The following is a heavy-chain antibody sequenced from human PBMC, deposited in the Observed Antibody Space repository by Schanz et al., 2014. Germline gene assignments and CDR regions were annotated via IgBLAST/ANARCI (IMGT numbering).Heavy chain of an antibody. CDR2: IYGGST. CDR1: GFTVSSNY. V-gene: IGHV3-66*01. Sequence: EVQLVESGGGLVQPGGSLRLSCAASGFTVSSNYMSWVRQAPGKGLEWVSFIYGGSTYYTDSVKGRFTISRDNSKNTLYLQMNSLRAEDTAVYYCARDRWDWNNAFDIWGQGTMVTVSS. J-gene: IGHJ3*02. CDR3: ARDRWDWNNAFDI. D-gene: IGHD1-1*01.